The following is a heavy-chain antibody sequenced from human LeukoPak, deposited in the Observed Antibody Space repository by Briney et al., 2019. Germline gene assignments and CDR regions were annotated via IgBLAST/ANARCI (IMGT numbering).Heavy chain of an antibody. V-gene: IGHV4-34*01. CDR1: GGSFSGYY. Sequence: SETLSLTCAVYGGSFSGYYWSWIRQPPGKGLEWIGEINHSGSTNYNPSLKSRVTISVDTSENQFSLKLSSVTAADTAVYYCASSPQRALDYWGQGTLATVSS. CDR2: INHSGST. CDR3: ASSPQRALDY. J-gene: IGHJ4*02.